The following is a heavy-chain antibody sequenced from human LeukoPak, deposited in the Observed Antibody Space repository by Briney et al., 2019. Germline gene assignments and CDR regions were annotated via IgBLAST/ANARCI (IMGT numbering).Heavy chain of an antibody. Sequence: GGSLRLSCAASGFTFSSYSMNWVRQAPGKGLEWVSSISSSSSYIYYADSVKGRFTISRDNAKNSLYLQMNSLRAEDTAVYYCARCPGAAAVPVSDYWGQGTLVTVSS. J-gene: IGHJ4*02. CDR1: GFTFSSYS. CDR3: ARCPGAAAVPVSDY. CDR2: ISSSSSYI. V-gene: IGHV3-21*01.